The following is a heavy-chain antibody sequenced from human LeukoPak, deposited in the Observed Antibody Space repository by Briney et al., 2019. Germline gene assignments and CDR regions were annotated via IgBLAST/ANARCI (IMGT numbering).Heavy chain of an antibody. CDR3: AIAYESGSFYRAFAY. D-gene: IGHD3-10*01. J-gene: IGHJ4*02. CDR2: ISGDSDNK. Sequence: GGSLRLSCAASGFNVAAYAMYWVRQPPGKSLEWVSLISGDSDNKYSAASVKGRFAISRDNSKNSLYLQMNSLATEDTALYYCAIAYESGSFYRAFAYWGQGALVTVSS. CDR1: GFNVAAYA. V-gene: IGHV3-43*02.